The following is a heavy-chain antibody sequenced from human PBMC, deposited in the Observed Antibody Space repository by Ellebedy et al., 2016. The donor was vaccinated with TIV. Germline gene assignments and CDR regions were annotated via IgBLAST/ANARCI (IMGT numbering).Heavy chain of an antibody. CDR1: GFSFGSHS. CDR3: ARGAVVGLIWSGYYCDY. Sequence: GESLKISCVASGFSFGSHSMDWVRQAPGKGVEWLSPISSSSGDMRYADSVKGRFIIFRDNAKNTVSLHMDSLSAEDTAVYYCARGAVVGLIWSGYYCDYWGQGSLVTVSS. V-gene: IGHV3-21*01. D-gene: IGHD3-3*01. CDR2: ISSSSGDM. J-gene: IGHJ4*02.